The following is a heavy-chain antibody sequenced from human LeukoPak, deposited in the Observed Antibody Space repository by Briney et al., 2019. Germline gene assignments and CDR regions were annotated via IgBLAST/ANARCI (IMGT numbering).Heavy chain of an antibody. CDR3: AKIRSVGTGDAFDI. Sequence: GGSLRLFCAASGFTFSSYGMHWVRQTPDKGLEWVAIVSFDGSNKYYADSVKGRFSISRDNSKNTLYLQMNSLRAEDTSMYYCAKIRSVGTGDAFDIWGQGTMVTVSS. CDR2: VSFDGSNK. V-gene: IGHV3-30*18. D-gene: IGHD1-1*01. J-gene: IGHJ3*02. CDR1: GFTFSSYG.